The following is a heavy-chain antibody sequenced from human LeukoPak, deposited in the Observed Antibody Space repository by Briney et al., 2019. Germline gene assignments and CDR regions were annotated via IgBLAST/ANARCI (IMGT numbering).Heavy chain of an antibody. CDR1: GYTFTSYG. D-gene: IGHD3-22*01. CDR2: ISAFNGNT. Sequence: ASVKVSCKASGYTFTSYGITWVRQAPGQGLEWMGWISAFNGNTNYAQKFQGRVTMTTDTSTKIAYMGLRSLRSDDTAVYYCARGYQTSYYDRGGYLTYFDSWGQGTLVS. CDR3: ARGYQTSYYDRGGYLTYFDS. J-gene: IGHJ4*02. V-gene: IGHV1-18*01.